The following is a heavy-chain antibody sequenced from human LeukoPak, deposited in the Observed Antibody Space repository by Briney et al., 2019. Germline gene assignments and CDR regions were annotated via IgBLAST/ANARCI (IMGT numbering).Heavy chain of an antibody. CDR2: VYGGGTT. V-gene: IGHV3-53*01. CDR3: ARDEDAF. Sequence: QTGGSLRLSCAASGFTVSSTYMYWVRQAPGKGLEWVSVVYGGGTTYYADSVKGRFTISRDTVKNSLFLQLNSLRDEDTAVYYCARDEDAFGGQGTLVTVSS. CDR1: GFTVSSTY. J-gene: IGHJ4*02.